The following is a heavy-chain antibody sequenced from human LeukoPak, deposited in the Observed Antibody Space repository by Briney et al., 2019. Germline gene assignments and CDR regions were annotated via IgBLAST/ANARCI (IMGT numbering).Heavy chain of an antibody. J-gene: IGHJ4*02. CDR1: GFTFNNAW. Sequence: GGSLRLSCAASGFTFNNAWMNWVRQAPGKGLEWVSAISGSGGSTYYADSVKGRFTISRDNSKNTLYLQMNSLRAEDTAVYYCAIGVLGIAVAGTPGDYWGQGTLVTVSS. D-gene: IGHD6-19*01. CDR3: AIGVLGIAVAGTPGDY. V-gene: IGHV3-23*01. CDR2: ISGSGGST.